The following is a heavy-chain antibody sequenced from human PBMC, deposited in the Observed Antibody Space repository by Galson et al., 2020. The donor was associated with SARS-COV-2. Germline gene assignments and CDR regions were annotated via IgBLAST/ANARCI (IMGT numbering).Heavy chain of an antibody. J-gene: IGHJ3*02. CDR3: ARVGAHNWNDAGSGERGAFDI. CDR2: ISAYNGNT. D-gene: IGHD1-20*01. CDR1: GYTFTSYG. V-gene: IGHV1-18*01. Sequence: ASVKVSCKASGYTFTSYGISWVRQAPGQGLEWMGWISAYNGNTNYAQKLQGRVTMTTDTSTSTAYMELRSLRSDDTAVYYCARVGAHNWNDAGSGERGAFDIWGQGTMVTVSS.